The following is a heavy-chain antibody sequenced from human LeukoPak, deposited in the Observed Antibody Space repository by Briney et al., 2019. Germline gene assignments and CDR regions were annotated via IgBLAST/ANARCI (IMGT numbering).Heavy chain of an antibody. CDR2: TYYSGST. V-gene: IGHV4-39*07. Sequence: SETLSLTCTVSSGSISSSSYYWGWIRQPPGKGLEWIGSTYYSGSTYYSPSLKSRVTISVDTSKNQFSLKLSSVTAADTAVYYCARDRSGYDYGDYSESAFDIWGQGTMVTVSS. J-gene: IGHJ3*02. CDR1: SGSISSSSYY. CDR3: ARDRSGYDYGDYSESAFDI. D-gene: IGHD4-17*01.